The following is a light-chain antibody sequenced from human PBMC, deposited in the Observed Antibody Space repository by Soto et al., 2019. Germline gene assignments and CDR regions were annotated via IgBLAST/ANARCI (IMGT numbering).Light chain of an antibody. CDR2: EVN. V-gene: IGLV2-23*02. CDR1: SNDVGGYNL. J-gene: IGLJ3*02. Sequence: QSVLTQPASVSGSPGQSITISCTGTSNDVGGYNLVSWFQQHPGKAPKLMISEVNKRPSGVSNRFSGSKSANTASLTISGLQAEDEADDYCFSHVGGSSPQWVFGGGTKLTVL. CDR3: FSHVGGSSPQWV.